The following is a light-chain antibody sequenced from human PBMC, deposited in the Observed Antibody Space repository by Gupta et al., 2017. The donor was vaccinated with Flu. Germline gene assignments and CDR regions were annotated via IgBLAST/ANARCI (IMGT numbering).Light chain of an antibody. CDR2: KAS. CDR1: QSISSW. V-gene: IGKV1-5*03. CDR3: QRDNTSSWT. Sequence: DIQMTQSPSTLSASVGDRVTITCRASQSISSWLAWYQQKPGKAPKLLIYKASSLESGVPSRFSGSGSGTEFTLTISSLQPDDFATYYCQRDNTSSWTFGQGTKVEI. J-gene: IGKJ1*01.